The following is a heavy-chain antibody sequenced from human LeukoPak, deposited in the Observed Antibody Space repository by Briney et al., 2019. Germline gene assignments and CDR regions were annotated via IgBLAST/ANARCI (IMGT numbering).Heavy chain of an antibody. V-gene: IGHV3-73*01. CDR2: IRSKANSYAT. Sequence: GGSLRLSCAASEFTFSGSAMHWVRQASGKGLEWVGRIRSKANSYATAYAASVKGRFTIFRDDSKNTADLQMNSLKTEDTAVYYCTCPMMITDPPWGQGTLVSVSS. CDR3: TCPMMITDPP. J-gene: IGHJ5*02. D-gene: IGHD1-20*01. CDR1: EFTFSGSA.